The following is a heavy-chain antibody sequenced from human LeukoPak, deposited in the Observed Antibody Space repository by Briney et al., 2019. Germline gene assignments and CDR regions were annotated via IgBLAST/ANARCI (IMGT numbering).Heavy chain of an antibody. CDR3: ARGYCSSTSCSFDP. J-gene: IGHJ5*02. V-gene: IGHV4-39*01. Sequence: PSETLSLTCTVSGGSISSSSYYWGWIRQPPGKGLEWIGSIYYSGSTYYNPSLKSRVTISVDTSKNQFSLKLSSVTAADTAVYYCARGYCSSTSCSFDPWGQGTLVTVSS. CDR2: IYYSGST. CDR1: GGSISSSSYY. D-gene: IGHD2-2*01.